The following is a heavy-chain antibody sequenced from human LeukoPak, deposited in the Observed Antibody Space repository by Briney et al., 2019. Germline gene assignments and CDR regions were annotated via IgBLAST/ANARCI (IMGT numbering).Heavy chain of an antibody. CDR3: ARTKNLYPGWFDP. D-gene: IGHD1-14*01. V-gene: IGHV1-2*02. J-gene: IGHJ5*02. Sequence: ASVKVSCKASGYTFTGYYIHWVRQAPGQGLEWMGWITPHNGGTNYAQKFQGGATMTRDTSISTAYMELSRLRSDDTAVYYCARTKNLYPGWFDPWGQGTLVTVSS. CDR1: GYTFTGYY. CDR2: ITPHNGGT.